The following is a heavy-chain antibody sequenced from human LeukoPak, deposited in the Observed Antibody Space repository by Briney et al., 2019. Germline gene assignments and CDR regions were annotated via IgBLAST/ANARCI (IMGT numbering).Heavy chain of an antibody. CDR1: GGSISSSSYY. Sequence: SETLSLTCTVSGGSISSSSYYWGWIRQPPGKGLEWIGSIYYSGSTYYNPSLKSRVTISVDTSKNQFSLKLSSVTAADTAVYYCARDPGYSSIGPDYWGQGTLVTVSS. D-gene: IGHD6-13*01. CDR3: ARDPGYSSIGPDY. CDR2: IYYSGST. J-gene: IGHJ4*02. V-gene: IGHV4-39*07.